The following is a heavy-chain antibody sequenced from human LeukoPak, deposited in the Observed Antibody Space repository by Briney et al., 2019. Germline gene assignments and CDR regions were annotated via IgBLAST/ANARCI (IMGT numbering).Heavy chain of an antibody. J-gene: IGHJ4*02. Sequence: GGSLRLSCAASGFTFSSYAMSWVRQAPGKGLEWVSAISGSGGGTYYADSVKGRFTISRDNSKNTLYLQMNSLRAEDTAVYYCAKDLGYYYGSGSHLKYWGQGTLVTVSS. CDR1: GFTFSSYA. D-gene: IGHD3-10*01. CDR3: AKDLGYYYGSGSHLKY. CDR2: ISGSGGGT. V-gene: IGHV3-23*01.